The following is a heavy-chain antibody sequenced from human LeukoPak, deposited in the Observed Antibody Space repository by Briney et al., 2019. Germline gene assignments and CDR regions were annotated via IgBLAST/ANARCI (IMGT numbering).Heavy chain of an antibody. V-gene: IGHV5-51*01. CDR2: IYPGDSDT. D-gene: IGHD1-1*01. CDR1: GYSFTSYW. J-gene: IGHJ6*02. CDR3: ARHRELALYHYYGMDV. Sequence: GESLKISCKGSGYSFTSYWIGWVRQMPGKGLEWMGIIYPGDSDTRYSPSFQGQVTISADKSISTAYLQWSSLKASDTAMYYCARHRELALYHYYGMDVWGQGTTVTVSS.